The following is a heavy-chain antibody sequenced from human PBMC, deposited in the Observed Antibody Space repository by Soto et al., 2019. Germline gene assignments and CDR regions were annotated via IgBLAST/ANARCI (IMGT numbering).Heavy chain of an antibody. Sequence: GGSLRLSCAASGLTFSSYAMSWVRQAPGKGLDWVSIITGTGADTVYADSVKGRFTVSRDNSKNMLYLQMNSLRVEDTAVYYCAKPHSGDSDGYYYDEYFQHWGQGTLVTVSS. J-gene: IGHJ1*01. CDR1: GLTFSSYA. V-gene: IGHV3-23*01. CDR2: ITGTGADT. CDR3: AKPHSGDSDGYYYDEYFQH. D-gene: IGHD3-22*01.